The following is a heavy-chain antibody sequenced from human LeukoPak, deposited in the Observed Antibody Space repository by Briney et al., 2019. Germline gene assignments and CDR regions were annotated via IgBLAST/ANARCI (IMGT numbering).Heavy chain of an antibody. D-gene: IGHD2-2*01. Sequence: SETLSLTCTVSGGSISSSSYYWGWIRQPPGKGLEWIGSIYYSGSTYYNPSLKSRVTISVDTSKNQFSLKLSSVTAADTAVYYCAREGGGIVVVPAAPESDAFDIWGQGTMVTVSS. CDR3: AREGGGIVVVPAAPESDAFDI. CDR2: IYYSGST. J-gene: IGHJ3*02. V-gene: IGHV4-39*07. CDR1: GGSISSSSYY.